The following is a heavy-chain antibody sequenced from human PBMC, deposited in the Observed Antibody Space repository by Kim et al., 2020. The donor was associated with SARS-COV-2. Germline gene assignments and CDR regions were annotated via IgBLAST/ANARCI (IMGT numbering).Heavy chain of an antibody. V-gene: IGHV3-30*01. J-gene: IGHJ4*02. Sequence: GSNKYYADSVKGRFTISRDNSKNTLYLQMNSLRAEDTAVYYCASSALFDYWGQGTLVTVSS. CDR3: ASSALFDY. CDR2: GSNK.